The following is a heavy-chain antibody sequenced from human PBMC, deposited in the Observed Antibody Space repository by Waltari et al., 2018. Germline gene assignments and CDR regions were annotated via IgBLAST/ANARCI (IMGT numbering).Heavy chain of an antibody. CDR1: GFPLDDYA. Sequence: EVQLVESGGGFVQPVRSRRLSCVASGFPLDDYAMPWVRQAPGKGLEWVSGISWNSAKIGYADSVKGRFTVSRDNAKNSLYLEMSSLRPGDTALYYCVKDTSTGHAGGVNGFDVWGQGTMVIVSS. V-gene: IGHV3-9*01. CDR2: ISWNSAKI. D-gene: IGHD1-1*01. CDR3: VKDTSTGHAGGVNGFDV. J-gene: IGHJ3*01.